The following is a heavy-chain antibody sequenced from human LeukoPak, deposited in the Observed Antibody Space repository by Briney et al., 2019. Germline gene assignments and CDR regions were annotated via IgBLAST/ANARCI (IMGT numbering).Heavy chain of an antibody. CDR2: ISSSSSTI. J-gene: IGHJ4*02. D-gene: IGHD3-22*01. V-gene: IGHV3-48*04. CDR3: AKDTGYYYDSSNYWV. Sequence: GGSLRLSCAAPGFTFSSYSMNWVRQAPGKGLEWVSYISSSSSTIYYADSVKGRFTISRDNAKNSLYLQMNSLRAEDTALYYCAKDTGYYYDSSNYWVWGQGTLVTVSS. CDR1: GFTFSSYS.